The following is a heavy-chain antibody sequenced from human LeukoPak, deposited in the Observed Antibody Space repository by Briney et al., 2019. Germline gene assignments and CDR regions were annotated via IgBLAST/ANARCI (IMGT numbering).Heavy chain of an antibody. V-gene: IGHV3-7*05. Sequence: GSLRLSCAASGFTFSNAWMSWVRQAPGKGLEWVANIKQDGREKYYVDSVKGRFTISRDNAKNSLYLQMNSLRAEDTAVYYCAGARDYVYAFDIWGQGTMVTVAS. CDR3: AGARDYVYAFDI. CDR1: GFTFSNAW. J-gene: IGHJ3*02. CDR2: IKQDGREK. D-gene: IGHD4-17*01.